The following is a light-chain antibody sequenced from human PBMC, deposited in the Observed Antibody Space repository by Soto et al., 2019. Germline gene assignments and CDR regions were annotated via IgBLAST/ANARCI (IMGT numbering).Light chain of an antibody. J-gene: IGLJ2*01. CDR2: LEGSGSY. CDR3: ETWDSNTVV. V-gene: IGLV4-60*03. CDR1: SGHNSYI. Sequence: QLVLTQSSSASASLGSSVKLTCTLRSGHNSYIVAWHQQQPGKAPRYLMKLEGSGSYNKGSGVPDRFSGSSSGADRYLTVSNLQSEDEADYYCETWDSNTVVFGGGTKLTVL.